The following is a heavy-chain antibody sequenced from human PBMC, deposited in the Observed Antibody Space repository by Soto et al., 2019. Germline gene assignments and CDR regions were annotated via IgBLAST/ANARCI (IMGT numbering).Heavy chain of an antibody. D-gene: IGHD2-15*01. CDR2: ISDDGSNK. V-gene: IGHV3-30-3*01. CDR1: GFTFSSYA. J-gene: IGHJ4*02. CDR3: ARDLRARQRGYCSGGSCYAADY. Sequence: QVQLVESGGGVVQPGRSLRLSCAASGFTFSSYAMHWVRQAPGKGLEWVAVISDDGSNKYYADSVKGRFTISRDNSKNTLYLQMNSLRAEDTAVYYCARDLRARQRGYCSGGSCYAADYWGQGTLVTVSS.